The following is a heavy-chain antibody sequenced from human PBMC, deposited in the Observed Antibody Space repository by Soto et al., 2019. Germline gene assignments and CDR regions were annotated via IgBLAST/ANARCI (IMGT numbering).Heavy chain of an antibody. Sequence: QLQLQESGPGLVKPSETLSLTCTVSGGSISSSSYYWGWIRQPPGKGLEWIGSIYYSGSTYYNPSLKRRVAISRDTSKNPCSLQLSSVTAADTAVYYCARHTPAISISDHWGQGTLVTVSS. CDR1: GGSISSSSYY. J-gene: IGHJ4*02. V-gene: IGHV4-39*01. D-gene: IGHD2-15*01. CDR2: IYYSGST. CDR3: ARHTPAISISDH.